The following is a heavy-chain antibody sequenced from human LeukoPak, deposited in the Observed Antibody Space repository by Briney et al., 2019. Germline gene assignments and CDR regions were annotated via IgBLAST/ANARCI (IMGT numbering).Heavy chain of an antibody. CDR2: IYYSGST. J-gene: IGHJ3*02. CDR1: GGSISSGDYY. Sequence: SETLSLTCTVSGGSISSGDYYWSWIRQPPGKGLEWIGYIYYSGSTYYNPSLKSRVTISVDTSKNQFSLKLSSVTAADTAVYYCARNPRLTHDAFDIWGQGTMVTVSS. CDR3: ARNPRLTHDAFDI. V-gene: IGHV4-30-4*01. D-gene: IGHD3-9*01.